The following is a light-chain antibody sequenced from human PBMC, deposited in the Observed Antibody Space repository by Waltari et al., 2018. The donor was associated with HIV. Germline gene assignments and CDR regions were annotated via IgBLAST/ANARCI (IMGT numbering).Light chain of an antibody. J-gene: IGLJ1*01. CDR3: SSYTGSSTLGV. Sequence: QSALTQPASVSGSPGQSITISCTGTSRDVGHYTYVPWYQQHPDKAPKLIIYDVTTRPSGISDRFSGSKSGNTASLTISGLQNDDEADYFCSSYTGSSTLGVFGTGTRVTVL. CDR2: DVT. V-gene: IGLV2-14*01. CDR1: SRDVGHYTY.